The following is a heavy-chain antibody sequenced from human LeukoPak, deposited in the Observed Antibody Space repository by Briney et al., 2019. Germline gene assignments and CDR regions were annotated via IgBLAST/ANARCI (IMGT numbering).Heavy chain of an antibody. D-gene: IGHD5-18*01. Sequence: GASVKVSCKASGGTFSNYAINWVRQAPGQGLEWMGGITPIFGTANYVQKFQGRVTITADESTSTIYMELSRLRSEDTAIYYCARASSDDTAMATPFAYWGQGTLITVSS. CDR2: ITPIFGTA. V-gene: IGHV1-69*13. J-gene: IGHJ4*02. CDR3: ARASSDDTAMATPFAY. CDR1: GGTFSNYA.